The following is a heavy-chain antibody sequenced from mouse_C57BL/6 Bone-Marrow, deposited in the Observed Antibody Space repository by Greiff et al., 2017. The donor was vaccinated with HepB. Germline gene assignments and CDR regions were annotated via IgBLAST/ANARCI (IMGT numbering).Heavy chain of an antibody. Sequence: VNLVESGAELARPGASVKMSCKASGYTFTSYTMHWVKQRPGQGLEWIGYINPSSGYTKYNQKVKDKATLTADKSSSTAYMQLSSLTSEDSAVYYCENPIYGSSYWYFDVWGTGTTVTVSS. D-gene: IGHD1-1*01. CDR3: ENPIYGSSYWYFDV. J-gene: IGHJ1*03. CDR1: GYTFTSYT. CDR2: INPSSGYT. V-gene: IGHV1-4*01.